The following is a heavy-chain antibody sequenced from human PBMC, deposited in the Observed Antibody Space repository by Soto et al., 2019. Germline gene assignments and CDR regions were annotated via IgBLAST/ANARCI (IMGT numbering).Heavy chain of an antibody. CDR1: GGSISSGGYY. Sequence: PSETLSLTCTVSGGSISSGGYYWSWIRQHPGTGLEWIGYIYYSGSTYYNPSLKSRVTISVDTSKNQFSLKLSSVTAADTAVYYCARTIAAAGTYYYYGMDVWGQGTTVTVSS. CDR2: IYYSGST. D-gene: IGHD6-13*01. CDR3: ARTIAAAGTYYYYGMDV. J-gene: IGHJ6*02. V-gene: IGHV4-31*03.